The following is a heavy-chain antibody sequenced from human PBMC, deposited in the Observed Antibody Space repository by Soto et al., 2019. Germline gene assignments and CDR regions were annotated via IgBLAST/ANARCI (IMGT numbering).Heavy chain of an antibody. D-gene: IGHD3-10*01. V-gene: IGHV1-2*04. Sequence: ASVKVSCKASGYTFTGYYMHWVRQAPGQGLEWMGWINPNSGGTNYAQKFQGWVTMTRDTSISTAYMELSRLRSDDTAVYYCRAWGYYGSGTIRSFDIWGQGTMVTVSS. J-gene: IGHJ3*02. CDR1: GYTFTGYY. CDR3: RAWGYYGSGTIRSFDI. CDR2: INPNSGGT.